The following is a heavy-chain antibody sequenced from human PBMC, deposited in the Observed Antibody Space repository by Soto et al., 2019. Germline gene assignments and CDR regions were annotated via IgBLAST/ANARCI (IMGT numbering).Heavy chain of an antibody. V-gene: IGHV4-59*01. CDR1: GGSISSYY. D-gene: IGHD3-10*01. Sequence: SETLSLTCSVSGGSISSYYWSWIRQPPGKGLEWIGYIYYSGSTNYNPSIKSRVTISVDTSKNQFSLKLSSVTAADTAVYYCARVWGYYFDYWGQGTLVTSPQ. CDR3: ARVWGYYFDY. J-gene: IGHJ4*02. CDR2: IYYSGST.